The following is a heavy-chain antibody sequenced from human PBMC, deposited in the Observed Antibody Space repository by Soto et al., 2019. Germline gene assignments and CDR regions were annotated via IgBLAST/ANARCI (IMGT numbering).Heavy chain of an antibody. Sequence: QVQAQQWGAGLLKPSETLSLTCAVYCGSFNPYYWSWVRQPPGKGLEWIAEIQQGGGTYYNPSLKSRIAISLDTSKSQFSLNLNSVNDAETAVYYCAIGQGGTNYWGQGSLVIVSS. CDR2: IQQGGGT. J-gene: IGHJ4*02. CDR1: CGSFNPYY. D-gene: IGHD3-16*01. CDR3: AIGQGGTNY. V-gene: IGHV4-34*02.